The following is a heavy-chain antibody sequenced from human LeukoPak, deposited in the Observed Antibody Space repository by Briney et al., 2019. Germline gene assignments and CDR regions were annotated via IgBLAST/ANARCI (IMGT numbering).Heavy chain of an antibody. J-gene: IGHJ4*02. CDR3: ATDPDHIVGATTADY. CDR2: ISGSGGST. D-gene: IGHD1-26*01. V-gene: IGHV3-23*01. Sequence: PGGSLRLSCAASGFTFSSYAMSWVRQAPGKGLEWVSAISGSGGSTYYADSVKGRFTISRDNSKNTLYLQMNSLRAEDTAVYYCATDPDHIVGATTADYWGQGTLVTVSS. CDR1: GFTFSSYA.